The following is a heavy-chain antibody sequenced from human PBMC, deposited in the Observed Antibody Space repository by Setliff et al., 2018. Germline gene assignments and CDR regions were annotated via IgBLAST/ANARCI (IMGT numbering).Heavy chain of an antibody. J-gene: IGHJ4*01. V-gene: IGHV4-39*07. CDR3: ARERYFDWFFED. Sequence: PSETLSLTCTVSGDSIRSSRYYWGWIRQPPGKGLEWIGSIYSSGNTYYNPSLKRRVAISVDTTKNQFFLRLSSVTAADTAVYYCARERYFDWFFEDWGHGTLVSVSS. CDR1: GDSIRSSRYY. CDR2: IYSSGNT. D-gene: IGHD3-9*01.